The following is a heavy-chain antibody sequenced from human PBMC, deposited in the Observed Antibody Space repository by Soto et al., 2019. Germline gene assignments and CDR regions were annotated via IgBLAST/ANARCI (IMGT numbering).Heavy chain of an antibody. CDR2: INYSGST. CDR3: ACSVGDYYVIDV. V-gene: IGHV4-34*01. D-gene: IGHD1-26*01. CDR1: GGSFSGYY. J-gene: IGHJ6*02. Sequence: SETLSLTCAVYGGSFSGYYWSWIRQPPGKGLEWIGEINYSGSTNYNPSLKSRVTISVDTSKNQFSLKLSSVTAADTAVYYCACSVGDYYVIDVWGQGTTVPVSS.